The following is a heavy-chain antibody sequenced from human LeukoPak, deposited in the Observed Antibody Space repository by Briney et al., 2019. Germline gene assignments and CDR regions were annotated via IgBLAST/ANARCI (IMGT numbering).Heavy chain of an antibody. CDR1: GGPISSYY. V-gene: IGHV4-59*01. CDR2: IYYSGST. D-gene: IGHD6-19*01. J-gene: IGHJ4*02. CDR3: ARLDKSSGLGFDY. Sequence: SETLSLTCTVSGGPISSYYWSLIRQPPGKGLEWIGYIYYSGSTNYNPSLKSRVTISVDTSKNQFSLKLSSVTAADTAVYYCARLDKSSGLGFDYWGQGTLVTVSS.